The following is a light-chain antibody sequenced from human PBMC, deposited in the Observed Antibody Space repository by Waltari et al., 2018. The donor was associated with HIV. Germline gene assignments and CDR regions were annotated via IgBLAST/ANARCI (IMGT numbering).Light chain of an antibody. V-gene: IGLV8-61*01. CDR2: STN. Sequence: GTVTLTCGLSSGSVSTNYYPSWYQQTPGQAPRTLIYSTNTRSSGVPDRFSGSILGNKAALTITGAQADDESEYHCVLYMGSGIWVFGGGTKLTVL. CDR1: SGSVSTNYY. J-gene: IGLJ3*02. CDR3: VLYMGSGIWV.